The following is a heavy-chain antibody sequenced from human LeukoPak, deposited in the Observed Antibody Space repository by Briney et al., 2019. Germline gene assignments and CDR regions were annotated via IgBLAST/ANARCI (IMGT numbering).Heavy chain of an antibody. J-gene: IGHJ4*02. D-gene: IGHD6-13*01. CDR3: AKGSLGSWYYFDY. V-gene: IGHV3-23*01. CDR2: FGRSGSDT. Sequence: GGSLRLSCAASGFTFGTSAMSWVRQAPGKGPEWVSAFGRSGSDTYYSDSVKGRFTIFRDNSKNTLYLQMNSLRDEDTAVYYCAKGSLGSWYYFDYWGQGTLVTVSS. CDR1: GFTFGTSA.